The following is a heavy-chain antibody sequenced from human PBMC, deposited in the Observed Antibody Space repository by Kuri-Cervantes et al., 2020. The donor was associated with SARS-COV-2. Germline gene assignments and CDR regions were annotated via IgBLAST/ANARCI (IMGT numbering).Heavy chain of an antibody. Sequence: GESLKISCAASGFTFSDYYMSWIRQAPGKGLEWISYITTSGGTIHYADSVKGRFTISRDNAKDALYLQMNSLRAEDTAMYYCARTHYDFWSGNGERYFDLWGRGTLVTVSS. D-gene: IGHD3-3*01. CDR1: GFTFSDYY. CDR3: ARTHYDFWSGNGERYFDL. J-gene: IGHJ2*01. V-gene: IGHV3-11*01. CDR2: ITTSGGTI.